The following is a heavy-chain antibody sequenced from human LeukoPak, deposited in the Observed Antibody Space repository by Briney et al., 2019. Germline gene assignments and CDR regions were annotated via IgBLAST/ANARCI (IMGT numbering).Heavy chain of an antibody. V-gene: IGHV3-15*01. Sequence: PGGSLRLSCAASGFSCTDAWMTWVRQAPGKGLEWVGRIRSKTAGGTTDLAAPVKGRFSISRDDSKNTLYLQMNSLKTEDTAVYYCARDLHWVFDWGQGTLVTVSS. CDR3: ARDLHWVFD. J-gene: IGHJ4*02. CDR2: IRSKTAGGTT. D-gene: IGHD3-3*01. CDR1: GFSCTDAW.